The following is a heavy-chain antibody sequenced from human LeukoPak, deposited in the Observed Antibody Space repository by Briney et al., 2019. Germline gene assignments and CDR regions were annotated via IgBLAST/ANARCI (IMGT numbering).Heavy chain of an antibody. V-gene: IGHV3-48*04. Sequence: GGSLRLSCAASGFTFNAYSMNWVRQAPGKGPEWISYISSRSSILYYADSVNGRFTISRDDAKNSLYLQMSGLRVEDTAVYYCARDSASPPVTFDYWGLGTLVTVSS. J-gene: IGHJ4*02. CDR3: ARDSASPPVTFDY. CDR1: GFTFNAYS. CDR2: ISSRSSIL. D-gene: IGHD4-17*01.